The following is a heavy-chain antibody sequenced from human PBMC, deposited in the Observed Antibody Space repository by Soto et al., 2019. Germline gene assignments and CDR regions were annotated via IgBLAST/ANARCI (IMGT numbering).Heavy chain of an antibody. CDR1: GFTLSTYW. Sequence: EVQLVESGGGLVQPGGSLRLSCAASGFTLSTYWMHWVRQVPGKGLVWVSRISSGGTYTNYADSVKGRFTISRDSARSTLFLQMNYLTGEDTAVYYCARTFVDGMAGFGPWGQGTLVTVSS. CDR3: ARTFVDGMAGFGP. J-gene: IGHJ5*02. CDR2: ISSGGTYT. V-gene: IGHV3-74*01. D-gene: IGHD2-15*01.